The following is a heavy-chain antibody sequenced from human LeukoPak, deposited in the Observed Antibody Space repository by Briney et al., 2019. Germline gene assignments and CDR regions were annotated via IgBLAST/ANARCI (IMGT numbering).Heavy chain of an antibody. CDR2: IYYSGST. V-gene: IGHV4-59*01. D-gene: IGHD5-18*01. CDR3: ARAVDTAMVFDY. J-gene: IGHJ4*02. CDR1: GGSISSYY. Sequence: SETLSLTCTVSGGSISSYYWSWIRQPPGKGLEWIGYIYYSGSTNYNPFLKSRVTISVDTSKNQFSLKLSSVTAADTAVYYCARAVDTAMVFDYWGQGTLVTVSS.